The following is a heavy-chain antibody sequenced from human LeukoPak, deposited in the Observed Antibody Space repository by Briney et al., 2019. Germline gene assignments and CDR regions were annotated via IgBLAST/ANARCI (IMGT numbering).Heavy chain of an antibody. CDR3: ARGESRGYSYGPNWFDP. V-gene: IGHV4-34*01. CDR1: GGSFSGYY. J-gene: IGHJ5*02. Sequence: SETLSLTCAVYGGSFSGYYWSWIRQPPGKGLEWIGEINDSESTNYNPSLKSRVTISVDTSKNQFSLKLSSVTAADTAVYYCARGESRGYSYGPNWFDPWGQGTLVTVSS. D-gene: IGHD5-18*01. CDR2: INDSEST.